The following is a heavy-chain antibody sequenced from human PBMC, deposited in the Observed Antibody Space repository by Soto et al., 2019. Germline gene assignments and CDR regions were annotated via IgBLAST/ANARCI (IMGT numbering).Heavy chain of an antibody. CDR1: GYTFTSYY. V-gene: IGHV1-46*01. D-gene: IGHD5-18*01. J-gene: IGHJ6*02. CDR3: ARGNWDTAMGPYYYYGMDV. CDR2: INPSGGST. Sequence: QVQLVQSGAEVKKPGASVKVSCKASGYTFTSYYMHWVRQAPGQGLEWMVIINPSGGSTSYAQKFQGRVTMTRDTSTSTVYMELSSLRSEDTAVYYCARGNWDTAMGPYYYYGMDVWGQGTTVTVSS.